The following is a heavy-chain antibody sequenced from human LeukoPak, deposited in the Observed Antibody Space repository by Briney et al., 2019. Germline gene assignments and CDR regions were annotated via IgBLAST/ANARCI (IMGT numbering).Heavy chain of an antibody. CDR1: GGSINNNY. J-gene: IGHJ3*02. D-gene: IGHD2-2*03. V-gene: IGHV4-59*12. CDR2: IYYSGST. CDR3: ASGYCSSTSCHDAFDI. Sequence: SETLSLTCTVSGGSINNNYWSWIRQPPGKGLEWIGYIYYSGSTNYNPSLKGRVTISVDTSKNQFSLKLSSVTAADTAVYYCASGYCSSTSCHDAFDIWGQGTMVTVSS.